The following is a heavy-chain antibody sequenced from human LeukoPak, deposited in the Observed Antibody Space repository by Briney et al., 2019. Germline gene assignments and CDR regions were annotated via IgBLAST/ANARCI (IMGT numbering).Heavy chain of an antibody. CDR1: GFTFSRYW. J-gene: IGHJ4*02. D-gene: IGHD2-8*01. CDR2: INSDGSST. V-gene: IGHV3-74*01. Sequence: GGSLRLSCAASGFTFSRYWMHWVRQGPGKGLVWVSRINSDGSSTSYADSVKGRFTISRDNAKNTLYLQMNSLRAEDTAVYYCARALIGYYFDYWGQGTLVTVSS. CDR3: ARALIGYYFDY.